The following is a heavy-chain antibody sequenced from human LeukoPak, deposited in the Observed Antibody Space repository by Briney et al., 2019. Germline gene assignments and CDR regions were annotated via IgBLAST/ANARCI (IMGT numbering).Heavy chain of an antibody. D-gene: IGHD6-13*01. Sequence: AASVKVSCKASGGTFSSYAISWVRQAPGQGLEWMGGIIPIFGTANYAQKFQGRVTMTRNTSISTAYMELSSLRSEDTAVYYCARAKYSSSWTFDYWGQGTLVTVSS. CDR1: GGTFSSYA. CDR3: ARAKYSSSWTFDY. CDR2: IIPIFGTA. V-gene: IGHV1-69*05. J-gene: IGHJ4*02.